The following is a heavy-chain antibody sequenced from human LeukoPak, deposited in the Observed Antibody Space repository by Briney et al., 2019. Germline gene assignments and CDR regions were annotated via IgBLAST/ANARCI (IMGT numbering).Heavy chain of an antibody. J-gene: IGHJ3*02. Sequence: SETLSLTCTVSGGSISSGGYYWSWIRQHPGKGLEWIGCIYYSGSTYYNPSLKSRVTISVDTSKNQFSLKLSSVTAADTAVYYCASWNADVDAFDIWGQGTMVTVSS. D-gene: IGHD1-1*01. CDR1: GGSISSGGYY. CDR3: ASWNADVDAFDI. V-gene: IGHV4-31*03. CDR2: IYYSGST.